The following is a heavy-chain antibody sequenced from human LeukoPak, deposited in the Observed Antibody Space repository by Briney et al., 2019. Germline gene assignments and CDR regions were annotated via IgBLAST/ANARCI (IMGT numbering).Heavy chain of an antibody. J-gene: IGHJ4*02. Sequence: GGSLRLSCAASGLTFSSYAMSWVRQAPGKGLEWVAVISNDGRRTYYADSLKGRFTISRDNSKNTVYLQVSSLRAEDTAVYYCAREKVGAIDYRGQGTLVTVS. V-gene: IGHV3-30*04. D-gene: IGHD1-26*01. CDR3: AREKVGAIDY. CDR2: ISNDGRRT. CDR1: GLTFSSYA.